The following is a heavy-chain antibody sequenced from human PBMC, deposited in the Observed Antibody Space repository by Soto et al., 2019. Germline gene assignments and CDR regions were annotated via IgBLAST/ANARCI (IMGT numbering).Heavy chain of an antibody. D-gene: IGHD6-13*01. CDR2: ISSNSAYI. CDR1: GFTFRSFT. V-gene: IGHV3-21*01. J-gene: IGHJ5*02. CDR3: TRDASRDSSARGWFDP. Sequence: EVHLVESGGGLVKPGGSLRLSCAASGFTFRSFTMNWVRQAPGKGLECVSTISSNSAYIYYTDALRGRFTISRDNAKNSLHLQMNSLRAEDTAVYYCTRDASRDSSARGWFDPWGPGTLVTVSS.